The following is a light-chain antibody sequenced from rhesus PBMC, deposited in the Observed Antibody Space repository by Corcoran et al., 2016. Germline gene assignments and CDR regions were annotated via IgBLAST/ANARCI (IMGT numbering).Light chain of an antibody. CDR2: YAN. J-gene: IGKJ1*01. V-gene: IGKV1-32*02. Sequence: DIQMSQSPSSLSASVGDRVTITCRASQGTSSYLNWYQQKPGKAPTLLIYYANTLASGVPARLSGDGSRTDFTLAIGSLQPEDFATYYCLQGNSNPPTFGPGTKVEIK. CDR1: QGTSSY. CDR3: LQGNSNPPT.